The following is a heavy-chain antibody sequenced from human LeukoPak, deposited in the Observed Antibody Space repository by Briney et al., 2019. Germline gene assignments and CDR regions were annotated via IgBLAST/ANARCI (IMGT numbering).Heavy chain of an antibody. D-gene: IGHD1-26*01. Sequence: SETLSLTRTVSGGSISSYYWSWIRQPPGKGLEWIGYIYYSGSTNYNPSLKSRATISVDTSKNQFSLNLRSVTAADTAVYYCAREEMPGKFDYWGQGTLVTVSS. CDR2: IYYSGST. V-gene: IGHV4-59*12. CDR3: AREEMPGKFDY. CDR1: GGSISSYY. J-gene: IGHJ4*02.